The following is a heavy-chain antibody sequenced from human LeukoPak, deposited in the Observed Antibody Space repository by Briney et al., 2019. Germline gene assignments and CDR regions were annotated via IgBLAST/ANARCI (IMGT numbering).Heavy chain of an antibody. Sequence: GGSLRLSCAASGFTVSSNYMSWVRQAPGKGLEWVSVIYSGGSTYYADSVKGRFTISRDNSKNTLYLQMNSLRAEDTAVYYCARDRRGSGSYYNGEFDYGGQGPLITVSS. CDR1: GFTVSSNY. D-gene: IGHD3-10*01. J-gene: IGHJ4*02. V-gene: IGHV3-53*01. CDR2: IYSGGST. CDR3: ARDRRGSGSYYNGEFDY.